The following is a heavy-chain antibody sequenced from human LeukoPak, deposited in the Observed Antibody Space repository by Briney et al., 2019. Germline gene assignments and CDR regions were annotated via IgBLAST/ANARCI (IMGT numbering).Heavy chain of an antibody. J-gene: IGHJ4*02. D-gene: IGHD1-26*01. CDR3: ARVGYSNSYDY. CDR1: GYTFTNFD. Sequence: ASMKVSCKASGYTFTNFDINWVRQATGRGLEWMGWMNPNTGNAGYAQKFQDRVTITWDASISTTYMDLSSLRSEDTAVYYCARVGYSNSYDYWGQGTQVTVSS. V-gene: IGHV1-8*01. CDR2: MNPNTGNA.